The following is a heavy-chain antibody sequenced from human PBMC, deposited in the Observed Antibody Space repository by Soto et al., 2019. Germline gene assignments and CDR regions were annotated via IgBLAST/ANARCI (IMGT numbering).Heavy chain of an antibody. D-gene: IGHD2-15*01. CDR2: IYYDGST. J-gene: IGHJ4*02. CDR1: GGSINSNNYY. CDR3: AKVVVAATRHTDFDS. V-gene: IGHV4-39*02. Sequence: QLHLQESGPGLVKPSETLSLTCTVSGGSINSNNYYWAWIRQPPGKGLAWIASIYYDGSTYYNSFLKSRVSISVDTSKNHFSLKLSCATASDTAVYYCAKVVVAATRHTDFDSWGQGTLVTVSS.